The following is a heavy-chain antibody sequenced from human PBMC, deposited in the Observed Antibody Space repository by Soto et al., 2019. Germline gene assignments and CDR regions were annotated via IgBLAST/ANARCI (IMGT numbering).Heavy chain of an antibody. Sequence: GSLRLSCAASGFTFSSYGMHWVRQAPGKGLEWVAVISYDGSNKYYADSVKGRFTISRDNSKNTLYLQMNSLRAEDTAVYYCAKLSAAIDYWGQGTLVTVSS. CDR1: GFTFSSYG. J-gene: IGHJ4*02. D-gene: IGHD6-25*01. V-gene: IGHV3-30*18. CDR2: ISYDGSNK. CDR3: AKLSAAIDY.